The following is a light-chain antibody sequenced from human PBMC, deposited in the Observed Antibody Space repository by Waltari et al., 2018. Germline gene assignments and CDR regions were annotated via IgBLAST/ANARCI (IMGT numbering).Light chain of an antibody. CDR3: QVWDSSSDHWV. J-gene: IGLJ3*02. V-gene: IGLV3-21*04. CDR1: NIGSKS. Sequence: SYVLTQPPSVSVAPGKTARITCGGNNIGSKSVHWYQQKPGQAPVVVMYDDSDRPSGIPERFSGSNSGNTATLTISRVGAGDEADYYCQVWDSSSDHWVFGGGTKLTVL. CDR2: DDS.